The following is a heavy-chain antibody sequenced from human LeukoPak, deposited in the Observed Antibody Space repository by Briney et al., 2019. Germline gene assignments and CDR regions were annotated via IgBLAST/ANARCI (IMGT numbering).Heavy chain of an antibody. V-gene: IGHV4-38-2*02. CDR2: IYHSGST. Sequence: SATLSLTWTVSGYSISSGYYWGWIRQPPGKGLEWIWSIYHSGSTYYNPSLESRLTISVDTSKNTSSLKLSSATAADTAVYYCARSPGYYLDYWGQGTLVTVSS. CDR3: ARSPGYYLDY. CDR1: GYSISSGYY. J-gene: IGHJ4*02.